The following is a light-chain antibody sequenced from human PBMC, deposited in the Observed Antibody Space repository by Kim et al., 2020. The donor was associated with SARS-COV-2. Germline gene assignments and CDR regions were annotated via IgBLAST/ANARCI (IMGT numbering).Light chain of an antibody. Sequence: QSALTQPAPVSGSPGQSISISCTGASSDVGTYNLVSWYQQLPGKTPKLIIFEVSRRPSGISNRFSGSKSGNTASLTISGLQAEDEADYYCSSYAGSDTFLLFGGGTQLTVL. V-gene: IGLV2-23*02. CDR3: SSYAGSDTFLL. CDR2: EVS. CDR1: SSDVGTYNL. J-gene: IGLJ2*01.